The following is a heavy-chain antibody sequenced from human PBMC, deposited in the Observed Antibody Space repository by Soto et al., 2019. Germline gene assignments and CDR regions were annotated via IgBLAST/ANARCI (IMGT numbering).Heavy chain of an antibody. V-gene: IGHV2-5*01. D-gene: IGHD6-6*01. J-gene: IGHJ4*02. CDR3: AHRPSTAPVYFDY. CDR2: IFWNDDR. Sequence: QITLKESGPTLVKPTQTLTLTCAFSGSSLSTNGVGLAWIRQPPGKALEWLALIFWNDDRRYSPSLKSRLTIVKDTSKNHVVLTMTDMDPVDTATYYCAHRPSTAPVYFDYWGQGALVTVSS. CDR1: GSSLSTNGVG.